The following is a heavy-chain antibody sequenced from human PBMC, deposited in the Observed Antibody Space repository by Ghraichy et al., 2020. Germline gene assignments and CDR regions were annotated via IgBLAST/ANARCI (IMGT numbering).Heavy chain of an antibody. D-gene: IGHD1-14*01. V-gene: IGHV3-72*01. Sequence: GGSLRLSCAVSGFTFSDYFMDWVRQAPGKGLEWVGRSKNKVKKYNTEYAASVKGRFSISRDDSKNLLYLQMNSLQTEDTAIYFCVRGRNSFDYWGQGTLVTVSS. CDR2: SKNKVKKYNT. CDR3: VRGRNSFDY. CDR1: GFTFSDYF. J-gene: IGHJ4*02.